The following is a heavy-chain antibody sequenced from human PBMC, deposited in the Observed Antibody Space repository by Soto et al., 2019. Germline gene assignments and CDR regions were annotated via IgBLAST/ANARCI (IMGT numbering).Heavy chain of an antibody. CDR3: AQTTGWPGFDY. CDR2: IYNGERT. Sequence: QVHLQESGPGLVKPSETMSLTCTASGASIRNFYWNWVRQFPGKGLEWIGPIYNGERTNYNPSLKSRVTISVDTSKNQFSLKLSSVTVADTAVYYCAQTTGWPGFDYWGQGTLVAVSS. J-gene: IGHJ4*02. V-gene: IGHV4-59*01. D-gene: IGHD6-19*01. CDR1: GASIRNFY.